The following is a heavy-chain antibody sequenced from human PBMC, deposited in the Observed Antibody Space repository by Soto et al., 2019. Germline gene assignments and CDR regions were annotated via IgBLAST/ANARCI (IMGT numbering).Heavy chain of an antibody. CDR3: ARDGEGYDFWSGYLTSTTNYYYGMDV. Sequence: SETLSLTCTGSGGSISSYYWSWIRQPPGKGLEWIGYIYYSGSTNYNPSRKSRVTISVDTSKNQFSLKLSSVTAADTAVYYCARDGEGYDFWSGYLTSTTNYYYGMDVWGQGTTVTVSS. J-gene: IGHJ6*02. V-gene: IGHV4-59*01. CDR2: IYYSGST. D-gene: IGHD3-3*01. CDR1: GGSISSYY.